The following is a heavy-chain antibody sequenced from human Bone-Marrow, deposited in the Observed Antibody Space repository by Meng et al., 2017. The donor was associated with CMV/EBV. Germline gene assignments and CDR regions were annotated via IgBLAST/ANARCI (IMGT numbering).Heavy chain of an antibody. CDR3: ARDKLIDNWNYVFYYYYGMDV. J-gene: IGHJ6*02. Sequence: GESLRLSCAASGFTFSSYGMHWVRQAPGKGLEWVSSISSSSSYIYYADSVKGRFTISRDNAKNSLYLQMNSLRAEDTAVYYCARDKLIDNWNYVFYYYYGMDVWGQGTTVTFSS. V-gene: IGHV3-21*01. CDR2: ISSSSSYI. CDR1: GFTFSSYG. D-gene: IGHD1-7*01.